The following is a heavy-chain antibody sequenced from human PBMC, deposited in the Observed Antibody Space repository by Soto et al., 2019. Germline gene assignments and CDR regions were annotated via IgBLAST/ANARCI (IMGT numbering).Heavy chain of an antibody. CDR2: FDPEDGET. CDR1: GYTLTELS. V-gene: IGHV1-24*01. Sequence: ASVKVSCKVSGYTLTELSMHWVRQAPGKGLEWMGGFDPEDGETIYALKFQGRVTMTEDTSTDTAYMELSSLRSEDTAVYYCATGAGASNHNYYYYGMDVWGQGTTVTVSS. D-gene: IGHD1-26*01. CDR3: ATGAGASNHNYYYYGMDV. J-gene: IGHJ6*02.